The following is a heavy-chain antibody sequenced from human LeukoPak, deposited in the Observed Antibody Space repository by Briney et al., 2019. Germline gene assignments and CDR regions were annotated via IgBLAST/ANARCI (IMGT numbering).Heavy chain of an antibody. CDR1: GGSISSGSYC. CDR3: ARASSGSLTSHPYFDY. CDR2: IYTSGST. J-gene: IGHJ4*02. V-gene: IGHV4-61*02. Sequence: SETLSLTCTVSGGSISSGSYCWSWIRQPAGKGLEWIGRIYTSGSTNYNPSLKSRVTISVDTSKNQFSLELYSVTAADTAVYYCARASSGSLTSHPYFDYWGQRTLVTVSS. D-gene: IGHD6-19*01.